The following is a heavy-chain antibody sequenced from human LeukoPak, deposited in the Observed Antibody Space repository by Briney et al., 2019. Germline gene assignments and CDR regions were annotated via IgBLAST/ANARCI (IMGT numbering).Heavy chain of an antibody. V-gene: IGHV6-1*01. D-gene: IGHD1-14*01. CDR2: TYYKSKWYS. CDR1: GDSVSSNSAT. J-gene: IGHJ2*01. CDR3: ARDPQSYNWYFDL. Sequence: SQTLSHTCAISGDSVSSNSATWNWIRQSPSRGLEWLGRTYYKSKWYSDYAISVKSRITINPDTSRNQFSLQMKSVTSEDTALYYCARDPQSYNWYFDLWGRGTLVTVSS.